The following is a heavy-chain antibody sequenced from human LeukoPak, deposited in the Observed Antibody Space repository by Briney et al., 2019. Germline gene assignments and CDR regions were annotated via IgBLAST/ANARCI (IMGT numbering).Heavy chain of an antibody. CDR3: ARDLVSGWHGLYYYYYYGMDV. J-gene: IGHJ6*02. D-gene: IGHD6-19*01. CDR1: GFTFSSYW. Sequence: PGGSLRLSCAASGFTFSSYWMSWVRQAPGKGLEWVANIKQDGSEKYYVDSVKGRFTISRDNAKNSLYLQMNSLRAEDTAVYYCARDLVSGWHGLYYYYYYGMDVWGQGTTVTVSS. CDR2: IKQDGSEK. V-gene: IGHV3-7*03.